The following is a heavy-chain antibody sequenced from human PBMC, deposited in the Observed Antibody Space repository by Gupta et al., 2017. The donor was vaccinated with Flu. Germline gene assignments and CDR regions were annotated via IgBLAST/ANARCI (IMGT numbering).Heavy chain of an antibody. D-gene: IGHD3-10*01. CDR3: AKYYYSSGSYFDY. CDR2: ISGGGDST. Sequence: EVQLLESGGGLVQPGGSLRLSCAASGFTFSTYAMSWVRQVPGKRLEWVSAISGGGDSTYYADSVKGRFTISRDNSKNTLYLQMSSLRADDTAVYYCAKYYYSSGSYFDYWGQGTLVTVSS. J-gene: IGHJ4*02. CDR1: GFTFSTYA. V-gene: IGHV3-23*01.